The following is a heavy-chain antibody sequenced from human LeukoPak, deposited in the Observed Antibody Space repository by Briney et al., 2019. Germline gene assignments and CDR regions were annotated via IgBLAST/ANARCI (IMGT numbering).Heavy chain of an antibody. CDR2: IWYDGSNK. CDR1: GFTFSSYG. V-gene: IGHV3-33*01. D-gene: IGHD6-19*01. CDR3: ARVRTGYSSGWYSAFDY. J-gene: IGHJ4*02. Sequence: PGGSLRLSCAASGFTFSSYGMHRVRQAPGKGLEWVAVIWYDGSNKYYADSVKGRFTISRDNSKNTLYLQMNSLRAEDTAVYYCARVRTGYSSGWYSAFDYWGQGTLVTVSS.